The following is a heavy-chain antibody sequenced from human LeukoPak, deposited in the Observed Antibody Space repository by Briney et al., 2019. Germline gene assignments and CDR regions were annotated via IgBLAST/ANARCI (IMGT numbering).Heavy chain of an antibody. J-gene: IGHJ4*02. V-gene: IGHV4-59*08. CDR2: IYYSGST. Sequence: SETLSLTCTVSGGSISSYYWSWIRQPPGKGLEWIGYIYYSGSTNYNPSLKSRVTISVDTSKNQFSLKLSSVTAADTAVYYCARSSCSGGSCYFNWGQGTLVTVSS. CDR1: GGSISSYY. CDR3: ARSSCSGGSCYFN. D-gene: IGHD2-15*01.